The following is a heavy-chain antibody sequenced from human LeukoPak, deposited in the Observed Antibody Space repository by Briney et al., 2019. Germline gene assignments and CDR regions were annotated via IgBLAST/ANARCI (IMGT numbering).Heavy chain of an antibody. CDR1: GYRFINYW. CDR3: ARLGDDILTGYYLFDP. J-gene: IGHJ5*02. D-gene: IGHD3-9*01. Sequence: NLGESLKISCKGSGYRFINYWIGWVRQMPGKGLEWMGIIFPDDSDTRYSPSFQGQVTISADKSISTAYLQWSSLKASDTAMYYCARLGDDILTGYYLFDPWGQGTLVTVSS. CDR2: IFPDDSDT. V-gene: IGHV5-51*01.